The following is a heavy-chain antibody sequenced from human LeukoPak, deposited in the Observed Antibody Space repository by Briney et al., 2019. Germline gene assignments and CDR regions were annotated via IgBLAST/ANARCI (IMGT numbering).Heavy chain of an antibody. J-gene: IGHJ5*02. CDR1: GFIVSSKY. CDR3: ASRDSSSWYDN. V-gene: IGHV3-53*01. D-gene: IGHD3-22*01. Sequence: GGSLRLSCAASGFIVSSKYMSWVRQAPGKGLEWVSVILNGGRTDYADSVKGRFTISRDDSKNTLYLQMNSLRAEDTAVYYCASRDSSSWYDNWGQGTLVTVSS. CDR2: ILNGGRT.